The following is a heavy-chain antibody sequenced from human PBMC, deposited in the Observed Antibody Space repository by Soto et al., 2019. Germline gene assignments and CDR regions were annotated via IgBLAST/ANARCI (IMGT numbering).Heavy chain of an antibody. Sequence: EVQLLESGGGSVQPGGSLRLSCAASGFTFSTYAMSWVRQAPGKGLEWVSVIRGGSGDTNYADSVKGRFTISRDNSKSTLYLQMNSLRADDTAVYYCAKSGTTSVDYYYYMDVWGQGATVTVSS. CDR2: IRGGSGDT. CDR3: AKSGTTSVDYYYYMDV. J-gene: IGHJ6*03. V-gene: IGHV3-23*01. CDR1: GFTFSTYA. D-gene: IGHD2-2*01.